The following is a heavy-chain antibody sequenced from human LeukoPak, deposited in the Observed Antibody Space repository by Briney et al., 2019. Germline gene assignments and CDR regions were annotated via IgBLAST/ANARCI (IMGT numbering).Heavy chain of an antibody. D-gene: IGHD3-22*01. J-gene: IGHJ4*02. CDR1: RFTFSSYS. V-gene: IGHV4-34*01. CDR2: INHSGST. CDR3: ARVSSRRVPPAYSYDRRNYFDY. Sequence: GSLRLSCAASRFTFSSYSMNWVRQPPGKGLEWIGEINHSGSTNYNPSLKSRVTISVDTSKNQLSLKLSSVTAADTAVYYCARVSSRRVPPAYSYDRRNYFDYWGQGTLVTVSS.